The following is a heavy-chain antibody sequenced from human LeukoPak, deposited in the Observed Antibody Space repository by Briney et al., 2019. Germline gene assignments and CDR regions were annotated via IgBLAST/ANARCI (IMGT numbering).Heavy chain of an antibody. J-gene: IGHJ4*02. CDR1: GGSISGSRYD. Sequence: NPSETLSLTCTVYGGSISGSRYDWGRIREPRGKGLEWIVSIYYSGSTYYNPSLKSRVTISVDTSKTQFSLKLNSVTATDTAVYYCARHYGPWGQGTLVTVSS. D-gene: IGHD3-10*01. CDR3: ARHYGP. V-gene: IGHV4-39*01. CDR2: IYYSGST.